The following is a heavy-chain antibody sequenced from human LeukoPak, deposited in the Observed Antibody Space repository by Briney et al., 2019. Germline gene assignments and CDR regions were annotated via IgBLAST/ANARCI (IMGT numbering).Heavy chain of an antibody. CDR3: ASRRGAVAGGIDY. J-gene: IGHJ4*02. V-gene: IGHV3-21*01. Sequence: GGSLRLSCAASGFTFSSYSMNWVRQAPGKGLEWVSSISSSSSYIYYADSLKGRFTISRDNAKNSLYLQMNSLRAEDTAVYYCASRRGAVAGGIDYWGQGTPVTVSS. CDR1: GFTFSSYS. D-gene: IGHD6-19*01. CDR2: ISSSSSYI.